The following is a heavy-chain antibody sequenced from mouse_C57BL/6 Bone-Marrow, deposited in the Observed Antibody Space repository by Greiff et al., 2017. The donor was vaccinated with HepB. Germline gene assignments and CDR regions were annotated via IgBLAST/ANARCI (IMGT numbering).Heavy chain of an antibody. V-gene: IGHV2-2*01. CDR2: IWSGGST. CDR1: GFSLTSYG. CDR3: ARRYGNYQAWFAY. J-gene: IGHJ3*01. D-gene: IGHD2-1*01. Sequence: VQLQQSGPGLVQPSQSLSITCTVSGFSLTSYGVHWVRQSPGKGLEWLGVIWSGGSTDYNAAFISRLSISKDNSKSQVFFKMNSLQADDTAIYYCARRYGNYQAWFAYWGQGTLVTVSA.